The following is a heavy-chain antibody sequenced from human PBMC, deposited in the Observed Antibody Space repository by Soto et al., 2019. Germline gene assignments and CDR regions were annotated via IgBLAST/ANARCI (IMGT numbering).Heavy chain of an antibody. V-gene: IGHV3-30*18. CDR2: ISYDGNVA. CDR3: AKEGPITNWYFDY. J-gene: IGHJ4*02. D-gene: IGHD1-1*01. Sequence: QVQLVESGGGVVQPGRSLRLSCAASGFTFSNYGMHWVRQAPGKGLEWVIVISYDGNVAYYADSVKGRFTISRDNSKNTLYLQTNSLRTEDTAMYYCAKEGPITNWYFDYWGQGTLVTVSS. CDR1: GFTFSNYG.